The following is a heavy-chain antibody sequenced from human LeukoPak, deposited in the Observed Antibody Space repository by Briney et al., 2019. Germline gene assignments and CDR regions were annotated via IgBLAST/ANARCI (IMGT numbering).Heavy chain of an antibody. J-gene: IGHJ3*01. CDR1: GFTFSSYW. CDR3: SRDARGTRGAFDV. Sequence: GGSLRLSCAASGFTFSSYWMSWVRQAPGKGLEWAANIKEDGTHKYYVGSVRGRFTISRDNAKNSLYLQMNSLRAEDTAIYYVSRDARGTRGAFDVWCQGTMVNVFS. D-gene: IGHD2-8*01. V-gene: IGHV3-7*01. CDR2: IKEDGTHK.